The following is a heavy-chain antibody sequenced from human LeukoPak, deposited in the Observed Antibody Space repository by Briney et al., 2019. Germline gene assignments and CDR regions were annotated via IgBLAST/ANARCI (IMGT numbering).Heavy chain of an antibody. D-gene: IGHD6-13*01. Sequence: SETLSLTCAVYGGSFSGYYWSWIRQPPGKGLEWIGSIYHSGNTYYNPALKSRVTISVDTSRNQFSLKLSSVTAADTAMYYCAIDLIAAAGKGVFGHYFYMDVWGKGTTVTVSS. V-gene: IGHV4-34*01. CDR2: IYHSGNT. CDR1: GGSFSGYY. CDR3: AIDLIAAAGKGVFGHYFYMDV. J-gene: IGHJ6*03.